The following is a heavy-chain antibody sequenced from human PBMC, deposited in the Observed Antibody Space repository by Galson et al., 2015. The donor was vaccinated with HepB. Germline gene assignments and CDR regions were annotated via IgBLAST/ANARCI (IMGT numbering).Heavy chain of an antibody. CDR1: GFTFSSYA. J-gene: IGHJ4*02. V-gene: IGHV3-23*01. D-gene: IGHD3-10*01. CDR3: AKDHQAPTSVVRGVMGY. Sequence: SLRLSCAASGFTFSSYAMSWVRQAPGKGLEWVSAISGSGGSTYYADSVKGRFTISRDNSKNTLYLQMNSLRAEDTAVYYCAKDHQAPTSVVRGVMGYWGQGTLVTVSS. CDR2: ISGSGGST.